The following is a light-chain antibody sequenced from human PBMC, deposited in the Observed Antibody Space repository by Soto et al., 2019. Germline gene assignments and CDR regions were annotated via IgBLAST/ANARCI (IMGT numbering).Light chain of an antibody. CDR2: GAS. CDR1: QSVSSSY. J-gene: IGKJ1*01. CDR3: QQYGSSPWT. Sequence: EIVLTQPPGTLSLSPGERATLSCRAIQSVSSSYLAWYQQKRGQAPRXLIYGASSRETGIPDRFSGRGSGTEFTLTISRLEPEDFEVYDCQQYGSSPWTFGQGTKVDIK. V-gene: IGKV3-20*01.